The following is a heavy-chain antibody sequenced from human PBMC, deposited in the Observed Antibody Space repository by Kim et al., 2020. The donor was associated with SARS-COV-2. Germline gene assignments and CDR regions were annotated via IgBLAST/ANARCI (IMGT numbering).Heavy chain of an antibody. J-gene: IGHJ2*01. V-gene: IGHV6-1*01. Sequence: DYARSVKGRISINADTSKSQFSLQLNSVTPEDTAVYYYARDGSPSIGYFDLWGRGTLVTVSS. CDR3: ARDGSPSIGYFDL. D-gene: IGHD2-15*01.